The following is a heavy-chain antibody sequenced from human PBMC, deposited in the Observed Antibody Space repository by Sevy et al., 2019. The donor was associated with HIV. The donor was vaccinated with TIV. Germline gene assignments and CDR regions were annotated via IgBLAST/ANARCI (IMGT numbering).Heavy chain of an antibody. D-gene: IGHD3-22*01. Sequence: SETLSLTCAVYGGSFSGYYWSWIRQPPGKGLEWIGEINHSGSTNYNPSLKSRVTISVDTSKNQFSLKLSSVTAADTAVYYCARHVVREDYYDIGYGMDVWGQGTTVTVSS. CDR3: ARHVVREDYYDIGYGMDV. CDR2: INHSGST. CDR1: GGSFSGYY. J-gene: IGHJ6*02. V-gene: IGHV4-34*01.